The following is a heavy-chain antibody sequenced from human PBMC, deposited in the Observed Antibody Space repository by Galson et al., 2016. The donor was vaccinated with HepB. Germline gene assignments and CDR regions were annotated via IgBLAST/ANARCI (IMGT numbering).Heavy chain of an antibody. D-gene: IGHD2-21*01. Sequence: SLRLSCAASGFIFSSYWMAWVRQAPGKGLEWVANIKQEGGERSYVDSVKGRFTISRDNAKNSLYLQMNRLRVEDTAVYFCAREHIVRMREEGVMDVWGQGTTVTVSS. CDR2: IKQEGGER. V-gene: IGHV3-7*01. CDR1: GFIFSSYW. J-gene: IGHJ6*01. CDR3: AREHIVRMREEGVMDV.